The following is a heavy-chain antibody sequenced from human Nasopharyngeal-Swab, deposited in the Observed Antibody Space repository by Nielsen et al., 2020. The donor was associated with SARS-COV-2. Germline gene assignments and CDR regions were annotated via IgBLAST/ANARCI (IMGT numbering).Heavy chain of an antibody. Sequence: GGSLRLSCAASGSTFSGYAITWVRQAPGKWLEWVSTFYSGGSSTFYAEPVKGRFTISRDNAKNTLYLQMNSLRVEDTAEYYCALSRDYGTFNYWGQGTLVTVSS. D-gene: IGHD4-17*01. CDR1: GSTFSGYA. J-gene: IGHJ4*02. CDR2: FYSGGSST. V-gene: IGHV3-23*03. CDR3: ALSRDYGTFNY.